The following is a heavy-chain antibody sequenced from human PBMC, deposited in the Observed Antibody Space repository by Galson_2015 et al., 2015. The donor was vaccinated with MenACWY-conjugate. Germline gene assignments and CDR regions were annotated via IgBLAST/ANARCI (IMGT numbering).Heavy chain of an antibody. CDR3: ARAFLSRFDY. CDR1: GFTFSDYA. CDR2: IAYDGSDK. J-gene: IGHJ4*02. Sequence: SLRLSCAASGFTFSDYAMNWVRQAPGKGLEWVAVIAYDGSDKYYADSVKGRFTVSRDNARNSLYLQMNSLRAEDTAVYYCARAFLSRFDYWGQGILVTVSS. D-gene: IGHD2/OR15-2a*01. V-gene: IGHV3-30*04.